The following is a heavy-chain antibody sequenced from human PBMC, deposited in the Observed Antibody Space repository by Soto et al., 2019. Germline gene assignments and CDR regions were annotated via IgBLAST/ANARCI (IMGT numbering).Heavy chain of an antibody. CDR1: GGSISSSNW. Sequence: PSETLSLTXAVSGGSISSSNWWSWVRQPPGKGLEWIGEIYHSGSTNYNPSLKSRVTISVDKSKNQFSLKLSSVTAADTAVYYCARRFFLDTAMEPFDYWGQGTLVTVSS. D-gene: IGHD5-18*01. J-gene: IGHJ4*02. CDR3: ARRFFLDTAMEPFDY. V-gene: IGHV4-4*02. CDR2: IYHSGST.